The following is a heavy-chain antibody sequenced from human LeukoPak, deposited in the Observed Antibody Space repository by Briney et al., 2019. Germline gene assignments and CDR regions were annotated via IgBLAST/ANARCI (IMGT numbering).Heavy chain of an antibody. Sequence: PSETLSLTCTVSGGSISSGSYYWSWIRQPAGKGLEWIGRIYTSGSTNYNPSLKSRVTISVDTSKNQFSLKLSSVTAADTAVYYCARDHTTYDFWSGYYREYYFDYWGQGTLVTVSS. D-gene: IGHD3-3*01. CDR3: ARDHTTYDFWSGYYREYYFDY. CDR1: GGSISSGSYY. V-gene: IGHV4-61*02. CDR2: IYTSGST. J-gene: IGHJ4*02.